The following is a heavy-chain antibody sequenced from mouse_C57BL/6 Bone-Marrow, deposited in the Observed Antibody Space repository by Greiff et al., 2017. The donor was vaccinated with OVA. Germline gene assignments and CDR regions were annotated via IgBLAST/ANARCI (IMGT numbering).Heavy chain of an antibody. V-gene: IGHV5-9*01. Sequence: EVQVVESGGGLVKPGGSLKLSCAASGFTFSSYTMSWVRQTPEKRLEWVATISGGGGNTYYPDSVKGRFTISRDNAKNTLYLQMSSLRSEDTALYYCARNFDYWGQGTTLTVSS. CDR2: ISGGGGNT. CDR3: ARNFDY. J-gene: IGHJ2*01. CDR1: GFTFSSYT.